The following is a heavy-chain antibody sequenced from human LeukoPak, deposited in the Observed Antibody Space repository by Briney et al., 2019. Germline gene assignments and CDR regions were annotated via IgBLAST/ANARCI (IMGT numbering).Heavy chain of an antibody. CDR3: ARGQVTIFGVVIIEGYYFDY. D-gene: IGHD3-3*01. CDR1: GGSFSGYY. Sequence: SETLSLTCAVYGGSFSGYYWSWIRQPPGKGLEWIGEINHSGSTNYNPSLKSRVTISVDTPKNQFSLKLSSVTAADTAVYYCARGQVTIFGVVIIEGYYFDYWGQGTLVTVSS. CDR2: INHSGST. V-gene: IGHV4-34*01. J-gene: IGHJ4*02.